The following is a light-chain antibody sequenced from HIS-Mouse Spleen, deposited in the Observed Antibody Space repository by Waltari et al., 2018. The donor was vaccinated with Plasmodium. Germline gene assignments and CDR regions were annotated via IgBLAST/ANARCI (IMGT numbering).Light chain of an antibody. CDR2: GAS. J-gene: IGKJ5*01. CDR3: QQYNNWPT. CDR1: QDISNY. Sequence: MTQSPSSLSASVGDRVTITCQASQDISNYLNWYQQKPGQAPRLLIYGASTRATGIPARFSGSGSGTEFTLTISSMQSEDFAVYYCQQYNNWPTFGQGTRLEIK. V-gene: IGKV3-15*01.